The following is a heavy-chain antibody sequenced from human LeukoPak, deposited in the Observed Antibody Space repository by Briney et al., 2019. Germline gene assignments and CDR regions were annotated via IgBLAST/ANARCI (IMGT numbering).Heavy chain of an antibody. J-gene: IGHJ4*02. CDR1: GFTFSSYS. Sequence: GGSLRLSCAASGFTFSSYSVSWVRQAPGKGLEWVSYISSSSSTIYYADSVKGRFTISRDNAKNSLFLQMNSLRAEDTAVYYCARLGSGWYEGFFDYWGQGTLVTVSS. V-gene: IGHV3-48*04. CDR3: ARLGSGWYEGFFDY. D-gene: IGHD6-19*01. CDR2: ISSSSSTI.